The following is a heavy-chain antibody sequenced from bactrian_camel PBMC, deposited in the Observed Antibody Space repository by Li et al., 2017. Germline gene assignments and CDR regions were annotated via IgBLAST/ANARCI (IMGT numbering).Heavy chain of an antibody. V-gene: IGHV3S26*01. J-gene: IGHJ4*01. CDR3: AAKESYYCNNWRTWTYWGQ. D-gene: IGHD1*01. Sequence: HVQLVESGGGSVQAGGSLRLSCRFTTGYSAVTLCMGWFRQAPGKAREGIAVIDSDGDTAYAESMKDRFTISVDNAKNTIYLQMDGLSPEDTAMYLCAAKESYYCNNWRTWTYWGQWGQGTQVTVS. CDR1: GYSAVTLC. CDR2: IDSDGDT.